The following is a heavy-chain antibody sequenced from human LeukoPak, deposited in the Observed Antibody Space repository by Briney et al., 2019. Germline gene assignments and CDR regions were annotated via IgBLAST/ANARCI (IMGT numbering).Heavy chain of an antibody. CDR3: ARRAGGYSHPYDY. D-gene: IGHD4-23*01. CDR1: GFTVSSNY. Sequence: GGSLRLSCAASGFTVSSNYMSWVRQAPGKGLEWVSVIYSGGSTYYADSVKGRFTISRDNSKNTLYLQMNSLRAEDTAVYYCARRAGGYSHPYDYWGQGSLVTVSS. V-gene: IGHV3-53*01. J-gene: IGHJ4*02. CDR2: IYSGGST.